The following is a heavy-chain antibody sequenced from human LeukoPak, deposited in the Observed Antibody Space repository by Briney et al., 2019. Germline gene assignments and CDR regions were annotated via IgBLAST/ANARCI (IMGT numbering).Heavy chain of an antibody. Sequence: GGSLRLSCAASGFTFSSYTMNWVRRAPGKGLEWVSSIVSSSSYIYYADSVKGRFTISRDNAKNSLYLQMNSLRAEDTAVYYCARGDSTAYYYFDYWGQGTLVTVSS. CDR2: IVSSSSYI. J-gene: IGHJ4*02. CDR3: ARGDSTAYYYFDY. D-gene: IGHD3-22*01. V-gene: IGHV3-21*04. CDR1: GFTFSSYT.